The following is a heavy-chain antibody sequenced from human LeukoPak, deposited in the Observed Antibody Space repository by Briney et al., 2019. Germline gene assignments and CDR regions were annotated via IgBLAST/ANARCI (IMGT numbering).Heavy chain of an antibody. J-gene: IGHJ4*02. CDR1: GDSITNGDYY. CDR3: ARGVRGRKWYYFDS. V-gene: IGHV4-30-4*01. CDR2: IYHSGST. D-gene: IGHD2-15*01. Sequence: SQTLSLTCNVSGDSITNGDYYWTWIRQSPREGLEWLGYIYHSGSTLYIPSLESRLSLSLDTSKNQFSLTLSSVTAADSAVFYCARGVRGRKWYYFDSWGRGALVTVSS.